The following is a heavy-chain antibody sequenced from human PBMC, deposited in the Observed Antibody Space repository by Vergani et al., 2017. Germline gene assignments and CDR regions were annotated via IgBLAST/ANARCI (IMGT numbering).Heavy chain of an antibody. Sequence: QVQLVQSGAEVKKPGASVKVSCKASGYSFNSYGITWVRQAPGQGLEWMGWISAYNGNTKYARRFQGRVTMTTDTSTSTAYMELRSLRSDDTALYYCTRGVSSGYDYAYWGQGTLVTVSS. J-gene: IGHJ4*02. V-gene: IGHV1-18*01. D-gene: IGHD5-12*01. CDR1: GYSFNSYG. CDR3: TRGVSSGYDYAY. CDR2: ISAYNGNT.